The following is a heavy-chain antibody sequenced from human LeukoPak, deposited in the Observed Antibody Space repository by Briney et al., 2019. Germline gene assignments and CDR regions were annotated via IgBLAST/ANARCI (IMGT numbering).Heavy chain of an antibody. D-gene: IGHD6-13*01. CDR3: ARVGDSSSWYIPSFDY. V-gene: IGHV1-8*01. Sequence: APVKVSCKASGNTFPSYDINWVRQPTGQGLEWMGWMNPNSGNTGYAQKFQGRVTITADKSTSTAYMELSSLRSEDTAVYYCARVGDSSSWYIPSFDYWGQGTLVTVSS. CDR1: GNTFPSYD. CDR2: MNPNSGNT. J-gene: IGHJ4*02.